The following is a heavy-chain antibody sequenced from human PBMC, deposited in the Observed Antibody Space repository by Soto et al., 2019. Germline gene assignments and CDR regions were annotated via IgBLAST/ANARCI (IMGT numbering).Heavy chain of an antibody. Sequence: ASVKVSCKASGYTFTSYYMHWVRQAPRQGLEWMGIINPSGGSTSYAQKFQGRVTMTRDTSTSTVYMELSSLRSEDTAVYYCARGEVVLRFLQSGLDYWGQGTLVTVSS. CDR1: GYTFTSYY. D-gene: IGHD3-3*01. J-gene: IGHJ4*02. CDR2: INPSGGST. V-gene: IGHV1-46*01. CDR3: ARGEVVLRFLQSGLDY.